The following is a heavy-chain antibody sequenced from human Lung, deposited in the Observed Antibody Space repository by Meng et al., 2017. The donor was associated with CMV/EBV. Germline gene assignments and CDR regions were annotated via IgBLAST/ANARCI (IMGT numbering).Heavy chain of an antibody. CDR2: IRYDGSNK. V-gene: IGHV3-30*02. CDR1: GFTFSSYG. D-gene: IGHD6-13*01. CDR3: AKGKTAIAAAGPLDY. J-gene: IGHJ4*02. Sequence: GESLKISCAASGFTFSSYGMHWVRQAPGNGLEWVAFIRYDGSNKYYADSVKGRFTISRDNSKNTLYLQMNSLRAEDTAVYYCAKGKTAIAAAGPLDYWGQGTLVTVSS.